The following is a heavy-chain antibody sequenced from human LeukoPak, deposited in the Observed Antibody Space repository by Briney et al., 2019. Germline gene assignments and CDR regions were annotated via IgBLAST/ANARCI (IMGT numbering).Heavy chain of an antibody. D-gene: IGHD3-10*01. J-gene: IGHJ4*02. V-gene: IGHV3-30*02. CDR2: IRYDGSNK. Sequence: PGGSLRLSCAASGFTFSSYGMHWVRQAPGKGLEWVAFIRYDGSNKYYADSVKGRFTISRDNSKNTLYLQMNNLRAEDTAVYYCAKDRSTLWFGELSDYWGQGTLVTVSS. CDR3: AKDRSTLWFGELSDY. CDR1: GFTFSSYG.